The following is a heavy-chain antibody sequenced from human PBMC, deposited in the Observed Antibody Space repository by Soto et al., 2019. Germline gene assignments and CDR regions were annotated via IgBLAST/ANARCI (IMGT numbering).Heavy chain of an antibody. CDR1: GFTFSSYA. CDR3: AKGNFYDSSGYLNFAY. V-gene: IGHV3-23*01. CDR2: ISGSGGGT. J-gene: IGHJ4*02. D-gene: IGHD3-22*01. Sequence: PGGSLRLSCAASGFTFSSYAMSWVRQAPGKGLEWVSAISGSGGGTYYADSVKGRFTMSRDNSKNTLYLQMISLRAEDTAVYYCAKGNFYDSSGYLNFAYWGQGTLVPVPS.